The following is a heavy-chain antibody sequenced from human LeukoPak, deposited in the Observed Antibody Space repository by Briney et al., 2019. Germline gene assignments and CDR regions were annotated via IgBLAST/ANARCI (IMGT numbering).Heavy chain of an antibody. D-gene: IGHD1-1*01. CDR2: ISSSSSYI. J-gene: IGHJ6*03. CDR3: ARDPLEDRYYYYMDV. V-gene: IGHV3-21*01. CDR1: GFTFSSYS. Sequence: GGSLRLSCAASGFTFSSYSMNWVRQAPGKGLEWVSSISSSSSYIYYADSVKGRFTISRDNAKNSLYLQMNSLRAEDTAVYYCARDPLEDRYYYYMDVWGKGTTVTVSS.